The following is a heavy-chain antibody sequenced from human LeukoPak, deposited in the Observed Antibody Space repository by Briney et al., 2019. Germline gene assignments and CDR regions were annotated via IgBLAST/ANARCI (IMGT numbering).Heavy chain of an antibody. CDR1: GFIFSSDE. D-gene: IGHD5-18*01. CDR3: ARLHPSGYTYGFDY. CDR2: ISSSADTI. V-gene: IGHV3-48*03. J-gene: IGHJ4*02. Sequence: GGSLRLSCAASGFIFSSDEMTWVRQALGKGLESASFISSSADTILYADSVKGRFSISRDNAKNSLFLQMNSLRAEDTAVYYCARLHPSGYTYGFDYWGQGTLVTVSS.